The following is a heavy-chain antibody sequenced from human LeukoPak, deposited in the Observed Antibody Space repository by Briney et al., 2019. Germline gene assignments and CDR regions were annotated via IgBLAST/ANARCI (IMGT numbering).Heavy chain of an antibody. J-gene: IGHJ4*02. CDR3: ARGMGIVGATSDY. CDR1: GFTFSSYS. D-gene: IGHD1-26*01. Sequence: GGSPRLSCAASGFTFSSYSMNWVRQAPGKGLEWVSSISSSSSYIYYADSVKGRFTISRDNAKNSLYLQMNSLRAEDTAVYYCARGMGIVGATSDYWGQGTLVTVSS. CDR2: ISSSSSYI. V-gene: IGHV3-21*01.